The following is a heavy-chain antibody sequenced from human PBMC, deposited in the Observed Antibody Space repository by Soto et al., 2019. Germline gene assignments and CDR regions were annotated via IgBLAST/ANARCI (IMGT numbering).Heavy chain of an antibody. J-gene: IGHJ4*02. Sequence: EASVKVSCKASGGTYSSYAISWVRQAPGQGLEWMGGIIPIFGTANYAQKFQGRVTITADESTSTAYMELSSLRSEDTAVYYCARDLGDYAFDYWGQGTLVTVSS. D-gene: IGHD4-17*01. V-gene: IGHV1-69*13. CDR1: GGTYSSYA. CDR3: ARDLGDYAFDY. CDR2: IIPIFGTA.